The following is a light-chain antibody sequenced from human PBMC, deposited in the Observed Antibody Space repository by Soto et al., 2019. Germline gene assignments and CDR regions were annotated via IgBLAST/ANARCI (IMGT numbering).Light chain of an antibody. CDR3: QQYYTAPTWT. Sequence: IVMTQSPATLSVSPGGRATLSCRASQSISDTLAWYQQKPGQAPRLLIYGASSRATGIPDRFSGSGSGTDFTLTITSLQAEDVAVYYCQQYYTAPTWTFGQGTKVDIK. CDR1: QSISDT. V-gene: IGKV3D-15*01. J-gene: IGKJ1*01. CDR2: GAS.